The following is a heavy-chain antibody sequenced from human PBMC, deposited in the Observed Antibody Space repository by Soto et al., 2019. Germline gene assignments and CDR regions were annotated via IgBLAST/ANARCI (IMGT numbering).Heavy chain of an antibody. CDR2: INHSGST. D-gene: IGHD3-22*01. CDR1: GGSFSGYY. V-gene: IGHV4-34*01. J-gene: IGHJ6*02. Sequence: SETLSLTCAVYGGSFSGYYWSWIRQPPGTGLEWIVEINHSGSTNYNPSLKSRVTISVDTSKNQFSLKLSSVTAADTAVYYCASGGGVDSSGYLDWLGEIWYDDYGMDVWGQGTTVTVSS. CDR3: ASGGGVDSSGYLDWLGEIWYDDYGMDV.